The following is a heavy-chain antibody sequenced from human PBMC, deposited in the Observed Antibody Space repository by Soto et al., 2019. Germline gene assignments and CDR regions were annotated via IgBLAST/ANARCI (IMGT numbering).Heavy chain of an antibody. V-gene: IGHV1-3*01. J-gene: IGHJ4*02. CDR2: INAANGNT. D-gene: IGHD3-22*01. CDR3: ARVSFETSGYADY. Sequence: QVHLVQSGAEVKKPGASVKVSCKASGYIFSTYTMHWVRQAPGQRLEWMGWINAANGNTKYSQNFQGRVTTSRDTSASTAYLELSSLRSEDTAVYYCARVSFETSGYADYWGQGTLVTVSS. CDR1: GYIFSTYT.